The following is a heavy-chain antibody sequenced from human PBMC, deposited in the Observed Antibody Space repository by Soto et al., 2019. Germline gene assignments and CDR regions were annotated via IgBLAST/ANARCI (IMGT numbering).Heavy chain of an antibody. Sequence: LSLTCTVSGGSISSGGFYWSWIRQHPGKGLEWIGYIYYSGSTYYNPSLKSRLIISLDTSKNQFSLKLSSVTAADTAVYYCATSRAPSYFDYWGQGTLVTVSS. V-gene: IGHV4-31*03. CDR2: IYYSGST. CDR1: GGSISSGGFY. CDR3: ATSRAPSYFDY. J-gene: IGHJ4*02.